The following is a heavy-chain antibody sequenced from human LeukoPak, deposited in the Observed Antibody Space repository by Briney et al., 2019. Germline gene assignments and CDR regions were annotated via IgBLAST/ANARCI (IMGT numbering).Heavy chain of an antibody. CDR3: VSGIGYYYYMDV. Sequence: GGSLRLSCAASGFTFSSYGMHWVRQAPGKGLEWVAVIWHDGSNKYYADSVKGRFTISRDNSKNTLYLQMNSLRAEDTAVYYCVSGIGYYYYMDVWGKGTTVTVSS. V-gene: IGHV3-33*01. J-gene: IGHJ6*03. D-gene: IGHD3-10*01. CDR2: IWHDGSNK. CDR1: GFTFSSYG.